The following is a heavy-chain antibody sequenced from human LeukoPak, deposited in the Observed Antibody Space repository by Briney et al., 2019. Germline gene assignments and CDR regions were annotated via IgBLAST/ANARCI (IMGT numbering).Heavy chain of an antibody. V-gene: IGHV1-18*01. CDR3: AREPSSGYRYFDY. J-gene: IGHJ4*02. Sequence: ASVKVSCKASGYTFTSHDVSWVRQAPGQGLEWMGWINVYNGNTDYAQRLQGRVTMTTDTSTNTAYMELRSLRFDDTAVYYCAREPSSGYRYFDYWGQGTLVTVSS. D-gene: IGHD3-22*01. CDR2: INVYNGNT. CDR1: GYTFTSHD.